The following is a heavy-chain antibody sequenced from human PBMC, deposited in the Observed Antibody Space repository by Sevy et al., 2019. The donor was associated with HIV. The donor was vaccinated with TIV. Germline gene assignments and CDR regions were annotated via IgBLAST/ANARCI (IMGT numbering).Heavy chain of an antibody. J-gene: IGHJ4*02. Sequence: GGSLRLSCAASGFTFSNYDMHWVRQTPGKGLEWVALIRSRGDNQYYADSVKGRFTVSRDNSKNTLYLLMNSLRGEDTAVYYCSSESIDYNNPFEYWGQGTLVTVSS. CDR2: IRSRGDNQ. V-gene: IGHV3-30*02. CDR1: GFTFSNYD. CDR3: SSESIDYNNPFEY. D-gene: IGHD1-20*01.